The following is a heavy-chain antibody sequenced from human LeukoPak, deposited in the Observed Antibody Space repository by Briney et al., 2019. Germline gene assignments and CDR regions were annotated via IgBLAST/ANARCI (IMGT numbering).Heavy chain of an antibody. Sequence: PGGSLRLSCAASGFTFSSYWMHWVRQAPGKGLVWVSRINSDGSGTSYADSVKGRFTISRDNAKNTLYLQVNSLRAEDTAVYYCARGGSPPEALGDTFDIWGQGTMVTVSS. J-gene: IGHJ3*02. CDR1: GFTFSSYW. D-gene: IGHD1-26*01. V-gene: IGHV3-74*01. CDR2: INSDGSGT. CDR3: ARGGSPPEALGDTFDI.